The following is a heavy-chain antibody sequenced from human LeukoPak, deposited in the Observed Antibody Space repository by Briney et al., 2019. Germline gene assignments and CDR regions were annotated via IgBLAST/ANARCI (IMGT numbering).Heavy chain of an antibody. V-gene: IGHV3-23*01. D-gene: IGHD1-26*01. Sequence: PGGSLRLSCAASGFTFAGYAMSWVRQAPGKGLEWVSTVSGSGGSTYYADSVKGRFTISRDNSKNILYLQMNSLRADDTAVYYCAKGQGVVGATTRGYFDYWGQGTLVSVSP. CDR1: GFTFAGYA. CDR3: AKGQGVVGATTRGYFDY. CDR2: VSGSGGST. J-gene: IGHJ4*02.